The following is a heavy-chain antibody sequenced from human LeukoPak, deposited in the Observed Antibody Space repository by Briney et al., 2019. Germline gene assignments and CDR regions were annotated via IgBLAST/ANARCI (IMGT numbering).Heavy chain of an antibody. Sequence: GRSLRLSCAASGFTFDEYAMHWVRQAPGKGLEWVSGISWNSGSIGYADSVKGRFTISRDNAKNSLYLQMNSLRVEDTALYYCAKDTTAVAGSPLDYWGQGALVTVSS. J-gene: IGHJ4*02. CDR1: GFTFDEYA. CDR2: ISWNSGSI. V-gene: IGHV3-9*01. D-gene: IGHD6-19*01. CDR3: AKDTTAVAGSPLDY.